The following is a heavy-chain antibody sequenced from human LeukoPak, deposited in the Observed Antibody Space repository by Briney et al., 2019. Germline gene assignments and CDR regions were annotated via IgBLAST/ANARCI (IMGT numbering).Heavy chain of an antibody. CDR2: ISRSGVNT. J-gene: IGHJ6*03. CDR3: AKTPGYGDYSMDV. V-gene: IGHV3-23*01. D-gene: IGHD4-17*01. CDR1: GFTFGSYA. Sequence: PGRSLRLSCAASGFTFGSYAMNWVRQAPGKGLEWVSTISRSGVNTYFADSVKGRFTISRDNSKNTLYLQMNTLRAEDTAVYYRAKTPGYGDYSMDVWGKGTRVTVSS.